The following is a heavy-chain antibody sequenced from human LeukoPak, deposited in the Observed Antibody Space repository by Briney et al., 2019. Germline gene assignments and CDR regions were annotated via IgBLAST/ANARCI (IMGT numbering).Heavy chain of an antibody. J-gene: IGHJ4*02. CDR3: EAVHPLGWSSSWLYNY. D-gene: IGHD6-13*01. CDR2: FDPEDGET. V-gene: IGHV1-24*01. CDR1: GYTLTELS. Sequence: ASVKVSCKVSGYTLTELSMHWVRQAPGKGLEWMGGFDPEDGETIYAQKFQGRVTMTEDTSTDTAYMELSSLRSEDTAVYYCEAVHPLGWSSSWLYNYWGQGTLVTVSS.